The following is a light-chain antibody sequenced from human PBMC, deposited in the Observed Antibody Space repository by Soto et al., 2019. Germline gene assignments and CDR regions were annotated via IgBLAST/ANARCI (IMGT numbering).Light chain of an antibody. Sequence: QSVLTQPPSASGTPGQRVTISCSGTSSNIGSNSVNCYQQLPGTAPTLLIFSNNQRPSGVPDRFSGSKSGTSASLAVNGLRSEDEADYYCAAWDDSLNGPLFGGGTKVTVL. V-gene: IGLV1-44*01. CDR3: AAWDDSLNGPL. CDR1: SSNIGSNS. J-gene: IGLJ3*02. CDR2: SNN.